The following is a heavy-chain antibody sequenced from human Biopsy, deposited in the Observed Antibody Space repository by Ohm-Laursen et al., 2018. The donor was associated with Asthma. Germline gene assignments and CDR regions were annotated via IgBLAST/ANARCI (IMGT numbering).Heavy chain of an antibody. CDR2: INSVFGTT. D-gene: IGHD2-2*01. Sequence: VKISCKSLGGTFNTYVIGWVRQAPGQGLEWMGGINSVFGTTTYPQKFQDRVTTTADDSTSTVYMELSSQRSEDTAVYYCARKAGSCISRTCYSLDFWGQGTLVTVSS. J-gene: IGHJ4*02. CDR3: ARKAGSCISRTCYSLDF. CDR1: GGTFNTYV. V-gene: IGHV1-69*13.